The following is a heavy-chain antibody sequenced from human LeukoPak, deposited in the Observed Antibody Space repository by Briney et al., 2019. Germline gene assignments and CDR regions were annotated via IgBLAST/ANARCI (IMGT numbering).Heavy chain of an antibody. J-gene: IGHJ4*02. V-gene: IGHV3-7*01. CDR1: GFTFGDYW. CDR3: AAWGVHNY. D-gene: IGHD3-10*01. Sequence: GGSLRLSCAASGFTFGDYWMNWVRQIPGKGLEWVANINLSGSVKLYVDSVRGRCTISRDNAENSLSLQMDSLRAEDMAVYYCAAWGVHNYWGQGTLVSVSS. CDR2: INLSGSVK.